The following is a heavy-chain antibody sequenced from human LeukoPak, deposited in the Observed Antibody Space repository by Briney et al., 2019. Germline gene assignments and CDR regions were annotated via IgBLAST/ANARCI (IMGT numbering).Heavy chain of an antibody. Sequence: TSETLSLTCAVYGGSFSDYYWNWIRQAPGKGLEWIGEINHARSTNYNPSLKSRVTISVDKSKNQFSLKLSSVTAADTAVYYCARSNYDSSGYRNSPFGYWGQGTLVTVSS. CDR2: INHARST. CDR3: ARSNYDSSGYRNSPFGY. V-gene: IGHV4-34*01. D-gene: IGHD3-22*01. J-gene: IGHJ4*02. CDR1: GGSFSDYY.